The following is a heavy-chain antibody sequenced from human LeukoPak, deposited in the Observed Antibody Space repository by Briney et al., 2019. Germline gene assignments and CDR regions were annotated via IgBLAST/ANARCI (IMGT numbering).Heavy chain of an antibody. J-gene: IGHJ6*03. Sequence: SETLSLTCTVSGGSISSYYWSWIRQPAGKGLEWIGRIYTSGSTNYNPSLKSRVTISVDTSKNQFSLKLSSVTAADTAVYYCARDLVITRYYYCYMDVWGKGTTVTVCS. V-gene: IGHV4-4*07. D-gene: IGHD3-22*01. CDR2: IYTSGST. CDR1: GGSISSYY. CDR3: ARDLVITRYYYCYMDV.